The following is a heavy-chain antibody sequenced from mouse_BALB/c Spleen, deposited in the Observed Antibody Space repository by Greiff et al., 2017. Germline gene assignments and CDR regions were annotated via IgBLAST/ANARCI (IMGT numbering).Heavy chain of an antibody. J-gene: IGHJ2*01. CDR3: ARDHYSYYFDY. V-gene: IGHV5-6-3*01. CDR2: INSNGGST. Sequence: EVKLMESGGGLVQPGGSLKLSCAASGFTFSSYGMSWVRQTPDKRLELVATINSNGGSTYYPDSVKGRFTISRDNAKNTLYLQMSSLKSEDTAMYYCARDHYSYYFDYWGQGTTLTVSS. D-gene: IGHD1-2*01. CDR1: GFTFSSYG.